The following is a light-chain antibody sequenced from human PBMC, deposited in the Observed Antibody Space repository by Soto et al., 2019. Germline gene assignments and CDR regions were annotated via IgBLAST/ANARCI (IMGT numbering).Light chain of an antibody. J-gene: IGKJ1*01. Sequence: EIALTQSPGTLSLSPGERATLSCRASQSVSSSSLAWYQQKPGQAPRLLIYGASSRATGIPDRFIGSGSGTDITLTISRLEPEDFAVYSCQQYGSSSSWTFGQGTKAHIK. CDR1: QSVSSSS. V-gene: IGKV3-20*01. CDR3: QQYGSSSSWT. CDR2: GAS.